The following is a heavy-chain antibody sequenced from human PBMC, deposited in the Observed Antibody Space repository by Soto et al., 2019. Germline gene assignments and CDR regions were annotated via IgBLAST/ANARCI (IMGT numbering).Heavy chain of an antibody. Sequence: GGSLRLSCAASGFTFSNYAMSWVRLAPGKGLEWVSSITNSGGSTYDADSVKGRFTIFRDNSKNTVYLQMNSLRAEDTAVYYCAKNSAGSTLSTAVYFDYWGQGALVTVSS. D-gene: IGHD3-10*01. CDR1: GFTFSNYA. V-gene: IGHV3-23*01. J-gene: IGHJ4*02. CDR3: AKNSAGSTLSTAVYFDY. CDR2: ITNSGGST.